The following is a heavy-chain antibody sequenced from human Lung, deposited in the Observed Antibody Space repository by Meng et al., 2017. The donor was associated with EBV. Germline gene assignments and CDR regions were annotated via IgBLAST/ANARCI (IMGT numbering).Heavy chain of an antibody. D-gene: IGHD3-10*01. V-gene: IGHV4-4*02. J-gene: IGHJ1*01. CDR2: IPHRGCS. Sequence: LVSGPVLVKTERTLHHSFAVSGDSLTNQNWWAWVRQPPVKGLEGIGEIPHRGCSAYNPSLKSRVSMSIDKSKNQFSLKLTSVTAADTAVYHCLRGSGGSVWGQGTLVTVSS. CDR3: LRGSGGSV. CDR1: GDSLTNQNW.